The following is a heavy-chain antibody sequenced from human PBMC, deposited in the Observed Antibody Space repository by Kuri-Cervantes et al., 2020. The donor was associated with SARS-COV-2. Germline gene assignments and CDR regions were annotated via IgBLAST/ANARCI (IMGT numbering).Heavy chain of an antibody. CDR1: GGTFSSYA. J-gene: IGHJ3*02. CDR3: ARLRSLGYCTSGVCSPNFFEI. CDR2: IIPIFGTA. V-gene: IGHV1-69*05. Sequence: SVKVSCKASGGTFSSYAISWVRQAPGQGLEWMGGIIPIFGTANYAQKFQGRVTITTDESTSTAYMELSSLRSEDTAVYYCARLRSLGYCTSGVCSPNFFEIWGQGTMVTVSS. D-gene: IGHD2-8*01.